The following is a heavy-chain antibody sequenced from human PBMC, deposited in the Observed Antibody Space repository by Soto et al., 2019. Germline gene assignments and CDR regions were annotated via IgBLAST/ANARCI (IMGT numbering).Heavy chain of an antibody. Sequence: QVQLVESGGGVVQPGRSLRLSCAASGFTFSSYGMHWVRQAPGKGLEWVAVIWYDGSNKYYADSVKGRFTISRDNSKNTLYLQMNSLSAEDTAVYYCAREGYGSGSYSDYYYGMDVWGQGTTVTVSS. CDR2: IWYDGSNK. CDR1: GFTFSSYG. V-gene: IGHV3-33*01. D-gene: IGHD3-10*01. CDR3: AREGYGSGSYSDYYYGMDV. J-gene: IGHJ6*02.